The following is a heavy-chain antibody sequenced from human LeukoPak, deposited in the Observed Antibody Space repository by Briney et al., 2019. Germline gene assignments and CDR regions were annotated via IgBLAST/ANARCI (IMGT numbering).Heavy chain of an antibody. CDR3: ARLGLKAAAGNWFDP. CDR2: IYYSGST. V-gene: IGHV4-59*08. CDR1: GGSISRYY. D-gene: IGHD6-13*01. J-gene: IGHJ5*02. Sequence: PSETLSLTCTVSGGSISRYYWSWIRQPPGKGLEWIGYIYYSGSTNSNPSLKSRVTISIDASKNQFSLKLSSVTAADTAVYYCARLGLKAAAGNWFDPWGQGTLVTVSS.